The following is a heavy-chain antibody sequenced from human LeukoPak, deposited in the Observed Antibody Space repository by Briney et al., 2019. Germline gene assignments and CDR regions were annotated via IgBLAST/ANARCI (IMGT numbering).Heavy chain of an antibody. CDR2: IYYSGST. J-gene: IGHJ3*02. Sequence: SETLSLTCTVAGGSMRSYYWVWIRQPPGKGLEWIGYIYYSGSTDCNPSLKSRVAISVDTSKNQFSLKMSSVTAADTAVYYCARAPNGFGAFDIWGPGTMVTVSS. CDR1: GGSMRSYY. D-gene: IGHD2-8*01. V-gene: IGHV4-59*01. CDR3: ARAPNGFGAFDI.